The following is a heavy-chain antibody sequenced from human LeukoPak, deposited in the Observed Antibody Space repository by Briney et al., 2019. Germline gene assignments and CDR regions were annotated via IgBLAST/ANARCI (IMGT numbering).Heavy chain of an antibody. CDR3: ARVGCSGGSCYSGKGAFDI. J-gene: IGHJ3*02. D-gene: IGHD2-15*01. V-gene: IGHV3-30-3*01. CDR2: ISYDGSNK. Sequence: GRSLRLSCAASGFTFSSYAMHWVRQAPGKGLEWVAVISYDGSNKYYADSVKGRFTISRDNSKNTLYLQMNSLRAEDTAVYYCARVGCSGGSCYSGKGAFDIWGQGTMVTVSS. CDR1: GFTFSSYA.